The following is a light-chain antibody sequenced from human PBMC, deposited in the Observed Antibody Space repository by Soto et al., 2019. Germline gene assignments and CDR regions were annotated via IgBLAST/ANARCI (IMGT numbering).Light chain of an antibody. Sequence: DIQMTQSPSSLSVSVGDRVTITCLASQCIGNDLAWCQQKPGKVPNVLIYDASTLQSGVPSRFRGSGSGTEFNLPISSLQPEDVATYYCQKYNSVPWTVGQRPKVEI. J-gene: IGKJ1*01. CDR2: DAS. CDR3: QKYNSVPWT. V-gene: IGKV1-27*01. CDR1: QCIGND.